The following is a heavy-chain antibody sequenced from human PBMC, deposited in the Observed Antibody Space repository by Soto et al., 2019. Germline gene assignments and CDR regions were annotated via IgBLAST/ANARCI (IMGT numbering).Heavy chain of an antibody. CDR2: IYHCGST. D-gene: IGHD3-22*01. Sequence: SETLSLTCAVSGGSISSGCYSWSWIRQPPGKGLEWIGYIYHCGSTYDNPSLKSRVTISVDRSKDQLSLKLSSVTAEDTAVYYCARGAYYYDSSGSRWFDPWGQGTLVTV. J-gene: IGHJ5*02. V-gene: IGHV4-30-2*01. CDR3: ARGAYYYDSSGSRWFDP. CDR1: GGSISSGCYS.